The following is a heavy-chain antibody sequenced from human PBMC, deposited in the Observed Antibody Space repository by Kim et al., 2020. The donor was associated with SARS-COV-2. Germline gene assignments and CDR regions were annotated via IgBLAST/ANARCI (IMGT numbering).Heavy chain of an antibody. CDR2: ISEGGSK. D-gene: IGHD2-2*01. Sequence: GGSLRLSCATSGFTFSSYEMNWVRQAPGKGLEWVSHISEGGSKYYADSVKGRFTISRDNAKNSLYLQMNSLRAEDTAFYYCAIHGRSAYQLNDYWGQGTLVIVSS. J-gene: IGHJ4*02. CDR3: AIHGRSAYQLNDY. V-gene: IGHV3-48*03. CDR1: GFTFSSYE.